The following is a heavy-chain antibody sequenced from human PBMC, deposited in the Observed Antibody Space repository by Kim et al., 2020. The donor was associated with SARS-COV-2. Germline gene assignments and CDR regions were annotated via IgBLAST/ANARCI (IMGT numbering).Heavy chain of an antibody. V-gene: IGHV3-15*01. CDR2: IKSKSDGGTV. D-gene: IGHD2-2*01. Sequence: GGSLRLSCAVSGIPFSNAWFNWVRQAPGKGLEWVGRIKSKSDGGTVDLAAPVKGRFAISRDDSKNTLYLLMNSLRTDDSAVYYCTTVSMRWGQGTLVTAS. J-gene: IGHJ4*02. CDR3: TTVSMR. CDR1: GIPFSNAW.